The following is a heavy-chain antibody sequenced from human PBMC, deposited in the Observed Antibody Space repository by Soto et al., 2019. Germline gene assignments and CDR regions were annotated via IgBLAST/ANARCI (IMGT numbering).Heavy chain of an antibody. D-gene: IGHD2-15*01. CDR3: ARGLPPGGSGKYYFDY. V-gene: IGHV4-4*07. Sequence: QVQLQESGPGLVKPSETLSLTCTVSGGSISSYYWSWIRQPAGKGLEWIGRIYTSGSTNFNPSLKSLVTMSVDTSKNQFSLKLSSVTAADTAVYYCARGLPPGGSGKYYFDYWGQGTLVTVSS. CDR1: GGSISSYY. CDR2: IYTSGST. J-gene: IGHJ4*02.